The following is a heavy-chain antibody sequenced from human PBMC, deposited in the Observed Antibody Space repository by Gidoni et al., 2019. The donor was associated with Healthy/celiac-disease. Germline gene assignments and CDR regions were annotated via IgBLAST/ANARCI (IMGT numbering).Heavy chain of an antibody. V-gene: IGHV4-61*02. CDR2: IYASGST. J-gene: IGHJ5*02. Sequence: QVQLQESGPGLVKPSQTLSLTCTVSGGSISSGSYYWSWIRQPAGKGLEWIGRIYASGSTNYNPSLKSRVTISVDTSKNQFSLKLSSVTAADTAVYYCARERGRGAAPRGMGNWFDPWGQGTLVTVSS. CDR3: ARERGRGAAPRGMGNWFDP. D-gene: IGHD6-6*01. CDR1: GGSISSGSYY.